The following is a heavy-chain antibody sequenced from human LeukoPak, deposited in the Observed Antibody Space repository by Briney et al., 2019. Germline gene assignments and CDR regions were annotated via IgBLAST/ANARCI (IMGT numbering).Heavy chain of an antibody. Sequence: SETLSLTCTVSGVSISSYYWSWIRQPPGKGLEWIGYIYYSGSTNYNPSLKSRVTISVDKSKNQFSLKLSSVTAADTAVYYCARVIVVVVAAMGFDPWGQGTLVTVSS. V-gene: IGHV4-59*12. CDR3: ARVIVVVVAAMGFDP. CDR1: GVSISSYY. J-gene: IGHJ5*02. CDR2: IYYSGST. D-gene: IGHD2-15*01.